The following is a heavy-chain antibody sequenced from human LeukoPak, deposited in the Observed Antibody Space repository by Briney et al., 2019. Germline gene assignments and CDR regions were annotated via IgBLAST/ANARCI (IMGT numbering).Heavy chain of an antibody. J-gene: IGHJ4*02. CDR1: GYSISSGCY. Sequence: SETLSLTCTVSGYSISSGCYWGWIRQPPGKGLEWIGSIYHSGSTYYNPSLKSRVTISVDTSKDQFSLKLSSVTAADTAVYYCARARGWDLDYWGQGTLVTVSS. D-gene: IGHD1-26*01. V-gene: IGHV4-38-2*02. CDR3: ARARGWDLDY. CDR2: IYHSGST.